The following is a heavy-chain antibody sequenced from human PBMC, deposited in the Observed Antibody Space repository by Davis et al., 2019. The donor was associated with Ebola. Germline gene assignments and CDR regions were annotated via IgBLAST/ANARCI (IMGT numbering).Heavy chain of an antibody. Sequence: ETLSLTCAASGFTFSSYSMNWARQAPGKGLEWVSYISSSGSTIYYADSVKGRFTISRDNAKSSLYLQMSSLRDEDTAVYYCARDWPYCISTSCYIDHWGQGTLVTVSA. J-gene: IGHJ4*02. D-gene: IGHD2-2*01. CDR3: ARDWPYCISTSCYIDH. V-gene: IGHV3-48*02. CDR2: ISSSGSTI. CDR1: GFTFSSYS.